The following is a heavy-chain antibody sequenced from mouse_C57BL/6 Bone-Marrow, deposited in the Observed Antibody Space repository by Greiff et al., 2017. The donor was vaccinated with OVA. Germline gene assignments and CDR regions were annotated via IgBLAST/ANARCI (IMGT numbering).Heavy chain of an antibody. V-gene: IGHV5-12*01. J-gene: IGHJ4*01. D-gene: IGHD2-5*01. Sequence: EVMLVESGGGLVQPGGSLKLSCAASGFTFSDYYMYWVRQTPEKRLEWVAYISNGGGSTYYPDTVKGRFTISRDNAKNTLYLQMSRLKSEDTARYYYARDYSNFYAMDYWGQGTSVTVSS. CDR3: ARDYSNFYAMDY. CDR2: ISNGGGST. CDR1: GFTFSDYY.